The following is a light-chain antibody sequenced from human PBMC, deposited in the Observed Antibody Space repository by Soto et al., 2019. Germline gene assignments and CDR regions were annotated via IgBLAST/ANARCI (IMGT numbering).Light chain of an antibody. CDR3: KESNSHLGGT. CDR1: QSINTY. CDR2: GAS. Sequence: DIQMTQSPSSLSASVGDRVTITCRTSQSINTYLNWYQQKPGKAPKVLIYGASTLKSGVPLRFSGSGSGTVFTLPISSLEPKVFATYFCKESNSHLGGTCGQGTKVKIK. V-gene: IGKV1-39*01. J-gene: IGKJ1*01.